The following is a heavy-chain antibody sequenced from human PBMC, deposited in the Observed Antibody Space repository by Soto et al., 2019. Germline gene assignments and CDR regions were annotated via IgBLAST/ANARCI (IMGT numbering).Heavy chain of an antibody. V-gene: IGHV3-9*01. CDR2: ISWNSGSI. D-gene: IGHD6-6*01. CDR3: AKDIRFSRPRSYYYYGMDV. J-gene: IGHJ6*02. Sequence: GGSLRLSXAASGFTFDDYAMHWVRQAPGKGLEWVSGISWNSGSIGYADSVKGRFTISRDNAKNSLYLQMNSLRAEDTALYYCAKDIRFSRPRSYYYYGMDVWGQGTTVTVSS. CDR1: GFTFDDYA.